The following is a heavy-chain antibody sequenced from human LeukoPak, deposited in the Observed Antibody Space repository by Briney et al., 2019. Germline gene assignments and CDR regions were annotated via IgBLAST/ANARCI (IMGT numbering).Heavy chain of an antibody. CDR2: IYYSGST. J-gene: IGHJ3*02. D-gene: IGHD3-10*01. CDR3: ARGGARGSSAFDI. Sequence: SSGTLSLTCTVSGDSISAFYWSWIRQPPGKGLEWLGYIYYSGSTNYNPSLKSRVTILIETSKNQFSLKLRSVTAADTAVYYCARGGARGSSAFDIWGQGTMVTVSS. CDR1: GDSISAFY. V-gene: IGHV4-59*01.